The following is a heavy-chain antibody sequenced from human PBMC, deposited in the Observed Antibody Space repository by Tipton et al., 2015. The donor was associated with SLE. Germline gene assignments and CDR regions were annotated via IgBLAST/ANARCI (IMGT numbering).Heavy chain of an antibody. CDR2: LYDNGAT. V-gene: IGHV3-66*03. Sequence: SLRLSCAASGVIVSSHYMSWVRQAPGKGLEWVSVLYDNGATYFADAVRGRFSISRDKSKNTLYLQMNNLRADDTAIYYCVKSNDYWGQGTLVTVSS. J-gene: IGHJ4*02. CDR1: GVIVSSHY. CDR3: VKSNDY.